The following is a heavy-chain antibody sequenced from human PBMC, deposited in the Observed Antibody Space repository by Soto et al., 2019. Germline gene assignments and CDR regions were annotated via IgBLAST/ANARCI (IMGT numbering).Heavy chain of an antibody. Sequence: ASVKVSCKASGGTFSSYAISWVRQAPGQGLEWMGGIIPIFGTANYAQKFQGRVTITADKSTSTAYMELSSLRSEDTAVYYCARDLYYYDSSGPSYGMDVWGQGTTVTVSS. CDR1: GGTFSSYA. V-gene: IGHV1-69*06. D-gene: IGHD3-22*01. CDR2: IIPIFGTA. J-gene: IGHJ6*02. CDR3: ARDLYYYDSSGPSYGMDV.